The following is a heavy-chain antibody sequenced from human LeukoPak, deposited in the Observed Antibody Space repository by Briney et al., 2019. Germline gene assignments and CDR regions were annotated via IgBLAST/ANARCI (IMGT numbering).Heavy chain of an antibody. Sequence: GGSLRLSCAASGFTFSSYAMSWVRQAPGKGLEWVSAISGSGGSTYYADSVKGRFTISRDNSKNTLYLQMNSLRAEDTAVYYCAKDNRKVVVAATTGYWGQGTLVTVSS. J-gene: IGHJ4*02. V-gene: IGHV3-23*01. D-gene: IGHD2-15*01. CDR3: AKDNRKVVVAATTGY. CDR2: ISGSGGST. CDR1: GFTFSSYA.